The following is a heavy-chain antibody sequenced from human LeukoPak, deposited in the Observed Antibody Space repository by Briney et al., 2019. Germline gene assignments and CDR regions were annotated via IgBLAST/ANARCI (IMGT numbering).Heavy chain of an antibody. J-gene: IGHJ6*02. V-gene: IGHV3-48*01. CDR3: ARDHAYYDSSGGWKYYYGMDV. Sequence: PGGSLRLSCAASGFTFSNYNMNWVRQAPGKGLEWVSYISSTGNTVYYADSVKGRFTISRDNSKNTLYLQMNSLRAEDTAVYYCARDHAYYDSSGGWKYYYGMDVWGQGTTVTVSS. CDR2: ISSTGNTV. CDR1: GFTFSNYN. D-gene: IGHD3-22*01.